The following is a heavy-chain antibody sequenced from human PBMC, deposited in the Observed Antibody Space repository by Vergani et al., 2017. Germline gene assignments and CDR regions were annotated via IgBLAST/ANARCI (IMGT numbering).Heavy chain of an antibody. Sequence: QVQLVESGGGVVQPGRSLRLSCAASGFTFSSYGMHWVRQAPGKGLEWVAVISYDGSNKYYADSVKGRFTISRDNSKNTLYLQMNSLRAEDTAVYYCAKEVTYCSGGSCYSGLPRKKYGMDVWGQGTTVTVSS. CDR3: AKEVTYCSGGSCYSGLPRKKYGMDV. V-gene: IGHV3-30*18. CDR1: GFTFSSYG. J-gene: IGHJ6*02. D-gene: IGHD2-15*01. CDR2: ISYDGSNK.